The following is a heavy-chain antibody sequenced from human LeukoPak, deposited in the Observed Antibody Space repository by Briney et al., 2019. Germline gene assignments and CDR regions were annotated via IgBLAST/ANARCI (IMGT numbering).Heavy chain of an antibody. CDR1: GGTFSSYA. V-gene: IGHV1-69*04. J-gene: IGHJ4*02. CDR3: ARTPQYCSGGRCYSHSY. D-gene: IGHD2-15*01. CDR2: IIPILGIA. Sequence: SVKVSCKASGGTFSSYAISWVRQAPGQGLEWMGRIIPILGIANYAQKFQGRVTITADKSTSTAYMELSSLRSEDTAVYYCARTPQYCSGGRCYSHSYWGQGTLVTVSS.